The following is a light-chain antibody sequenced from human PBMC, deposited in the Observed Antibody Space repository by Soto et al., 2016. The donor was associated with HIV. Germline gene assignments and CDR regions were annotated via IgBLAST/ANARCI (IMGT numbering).Light chain of an antibody. CDR3: QQYYSYSGT. Sequence: DIQMTQSPSTLSASVGDRVTITCRASQSISSWLAWYQQKPGKAPKLLIYRASSLESGVPSRFSGSGSGTEFTLTISSLQPDDFATFYXQQYYSYSGTFGQGTKVE. V-gene: IGKV1-5*03. CDR1: QSISSW. CDR2: RAS. J-gene: IGKJ1*01.